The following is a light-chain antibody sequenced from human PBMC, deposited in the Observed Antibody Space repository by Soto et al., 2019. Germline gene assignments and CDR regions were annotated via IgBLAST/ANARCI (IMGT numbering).Light chain of an antibody. CDR3: QQYNNWPFT. CDR2: GAS. Sequence: EIVMTQSPATLSVSPGERATLSCRASQSVSSNLAWYQQKPGQAPRLLIYGASTRATGIPARFSGSGSGTAFTLTISRLPSEDFAVYYCQQYNNWPFTFGPGTKVDIK. V-gene: IGKV3D-15*01. CDR1: QSVSSN. J-gene: IGKJ3*01.